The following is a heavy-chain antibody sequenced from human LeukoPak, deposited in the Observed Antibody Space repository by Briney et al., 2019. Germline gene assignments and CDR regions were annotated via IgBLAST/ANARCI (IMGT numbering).Heavy chain of an antibody. J-gene: IGHJ4*02. D-gene: IGHD3-3*01. CDR1: GFTFSSYS. V-gene: IGHV3-21*01. CDR2: ISSSSSYI. Sequence: GGSLRLSCAASGFTFSSYSMTWVRQAPGKGLEWVSSISSSSSYIYYADSVKGRFTISRDNAKNSLYLQMNSLRAEDTAVYYCAREGDYDFWSGYYSASYLCYWGQGTLVTVSS. CDR3: AREGDYDFWSGYYSASYLCY.